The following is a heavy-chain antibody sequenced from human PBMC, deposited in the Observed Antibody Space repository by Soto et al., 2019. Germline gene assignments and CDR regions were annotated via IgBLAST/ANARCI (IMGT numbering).Heavy chain of an antibody. CDR2: IFYSGST. J-gene: IGHJ4*02. CDR3: ARVGSSGWSPDY. D-gene: IGHD6-19*01. V-gene: IGHV4-59*11. CDR1: GGSISGQY. Sequence: SETLSLTCTVSGGSISGQYWIWIRQSPGKRLEWIGYIFYSGSTNYNPSLKSRVTLSVDTSKNQFSLRLSSVTAADTAVYYCARVGSSGWSPDYWGQGTLVTVSS.